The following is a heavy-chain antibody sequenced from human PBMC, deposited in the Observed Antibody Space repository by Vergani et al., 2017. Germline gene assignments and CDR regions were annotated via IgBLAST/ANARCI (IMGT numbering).Heavy chain of an antibody. Sequence: QEQLVESGGGLVKPGGSLRLSCAVSGFTFSDFQMAWVRQAPGKGLKWISSISSSAYDMYYEDSVKGRFTISRDNAKNTLYLQMNSLRAEDTGIYYCARDRNVAESWDRGMDVWGQGATVTVSS. CDR2: ISSSAYDM. CDR1: GFTFSDFQ. J-gene: IGHJ6*02. D-gene: IGHD3-10*01. CDR3: ARDRNVAESWDRGMDV. V-gene: IGHV3-11*01.